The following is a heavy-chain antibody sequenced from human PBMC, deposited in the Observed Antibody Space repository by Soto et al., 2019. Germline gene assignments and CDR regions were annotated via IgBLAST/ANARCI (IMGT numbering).Heavy chain of an antibody. D-gene: IGHD3-22*01. CDR3: ARLSITMIVVVVNGMDV. CDR2: ISAYNGNT. CDR1: GYTFTSYG. J-gene: IGHJ6*04. Sequence: ASVKVSCKASGYTFTSYGISWVRQAPGQGLEWMGWISAYNGNTNYAQKLQGRVTMTTDTSTSTAYMELRSLRSDDTAVYYCARLSITMIVVVVNGMDVWGKGTTVTVGS. V-gene: IGHV1-18*01.